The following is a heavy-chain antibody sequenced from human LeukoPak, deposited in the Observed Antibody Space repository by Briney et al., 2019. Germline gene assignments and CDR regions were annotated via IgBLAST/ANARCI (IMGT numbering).Heavy chain of an antibody. Sequence: SETLSLTCTVSGGSISSYYWSWIRQAAGKGLEWIGSIYTSGSANYNASSERRGSMSVGESTKQFSLKLSSGTGADTAAFYFAGENSRSYREFDYWRQGTLVTVSS. J-gene: IGHJ4*02. CDR3: AGENSRSYREFDY. D-gene: IGHD1-26*01. CDR2: IYTSGSA. CDR1: GGSISSYY. V-gene: IGHV4-4*07.